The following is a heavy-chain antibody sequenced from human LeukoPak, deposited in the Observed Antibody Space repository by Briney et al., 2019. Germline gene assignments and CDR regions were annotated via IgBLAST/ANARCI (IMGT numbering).Heavy chain of an antibody. D-gene: IGHD5-12*01. CDR2: IKQDGSEK. J-gene: IGHJ4*02. CDR1: GFRISSYW. CDR3: AARVAPITGSRDY. V-gene: IGHV3-7*01. Sequence: GGSLRLSCAASGFRISSYWMTWVRQAPGKGLEWVANIKQDGSEKYYVDSVKGRFTISRDNAKNSLYLQMNSLRAEDTAVYYCAARVAPITGSRDYWGQGTLVTVSS.